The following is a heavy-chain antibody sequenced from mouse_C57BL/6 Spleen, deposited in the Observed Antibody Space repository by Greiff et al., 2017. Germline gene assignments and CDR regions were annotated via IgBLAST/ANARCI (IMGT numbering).Heavy chain of an antibody. V-gene: IGHV1-64*01. CDR3: AAYYGSPYYFDY. D-gene: IGHD1-1*01. Sequence: QVHVKQPGAELVKPGASVKLSCKASGYTFTSYWMHWVKQRPGQGLEWIGMIHPNSGSTNYNEKFKSKATLTVDKSSSTAYMQLSSLTSEDSAVYYCAAYYGSPYYFDYWGQGTTLTVSS. CDR2: IHPNSGST. CDR1: GYTFTSYW. J-gene: IGHJ2*01.